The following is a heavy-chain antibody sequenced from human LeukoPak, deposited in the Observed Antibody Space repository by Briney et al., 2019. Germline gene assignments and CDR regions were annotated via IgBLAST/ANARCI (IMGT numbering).Heavy chain of an antibody. CDR3: ARGTYSSSWYDAFDI. V-gene: IGHV1-8*01. J-gene: IGHJ3*02. D-gene: IGHD6-13*01. CDR1: GYTFTSYD. Sequence: ASVKVSCKASGYTFTSYDINWVRQATGQGLEWMGWMNPNSGNTGYAQKFQGRVTMTRDTSISTAYMELSRLRSDDTAVYYCARGTYSSSWYDAFDIWGQGTMVTVSS. CDR2: MNPNSGNT.